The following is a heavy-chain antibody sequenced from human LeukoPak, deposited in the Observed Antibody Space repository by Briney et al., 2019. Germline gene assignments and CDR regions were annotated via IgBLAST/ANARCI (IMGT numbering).Heavy chain of an antibody. CDR1: GGSISSYY. D-gene: IGHD4-23*01. CDR2: IYYSGST. J-gene: IGHJ5*02. CDR3: ASTDYGGNNNWFDP. V-gene: IGHV4-59*01. Sequence: PSETLSLTCTVSGGSISSYYWSWIRQPPGKGLEWMGDIYYSGSTNYNPSLKSRVTISVDPSKKQCSLKLSSVTAADTAVYYCASTDYGGNNNWFDPWGQGTLVTVSS.